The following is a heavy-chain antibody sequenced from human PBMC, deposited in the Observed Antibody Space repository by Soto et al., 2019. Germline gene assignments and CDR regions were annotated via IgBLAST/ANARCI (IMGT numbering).Heavy chain of an antibody. CDR3: ASKTITVPGQD. Sequence: QVQLQESGPGLVKPSGTLSLTCAVSGGSISSTIWWSWVRQPPGKGLEFIGEISHSGNTDYNPSLKSRITILLDKSRNEFTLQLSSVTAADTAVYYCASKTITVPGQDWGQGTLVTVSS. CDR2: ISHSGNT. V-gene: IGHV4-4*02. J-gene: IGHJ4*02. D-gene: IGHD3-22*01. CDR1: GGSISSTIW.